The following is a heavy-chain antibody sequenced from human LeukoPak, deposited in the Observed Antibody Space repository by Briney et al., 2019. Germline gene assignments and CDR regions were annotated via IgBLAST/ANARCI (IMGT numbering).Heavy chain of an antibody. CDR3: ARDQRGYFDD. V-gene: IGHV1-8*03. D-gene: IGHD3-10*01. Sequence: ASVKVSCKASGYTFTSYDINWVRQATGQGLEWMGWMNPNSGNTGYAQRFQGRVTITRNTSINTAYMELSSLRSEDTAVYYCARDQRGYFDDWGQGTLVTVSS. J-gene: IGHJ4*02. CDR1: GYTFTSYD. CDR2: MNPNSGNT.